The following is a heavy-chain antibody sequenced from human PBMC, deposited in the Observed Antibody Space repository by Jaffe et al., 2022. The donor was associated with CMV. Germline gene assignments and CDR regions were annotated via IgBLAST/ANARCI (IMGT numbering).Heavy chain of an antibody. Sequence: QVQLVQSGAEVKKPGSSVKVSCKASGGTFSSYAISWVRQAPGQGLEWMGGIIPIFGTANYAQKFQGRVTITADESTSTAYMELSSLRSEDTAVYYCARDPAYYYGSGSPRSGMDVWGQGTTVTVSS. CDR1: GGTFSSYA. CDR2: IIPIFGTA. CDR3: ARDPAYYYGSGSPRSGMDV. V-gene: IGHV1-69*01. J-gene: IGHJ6*02. D-gene: IGHD3-10*01.